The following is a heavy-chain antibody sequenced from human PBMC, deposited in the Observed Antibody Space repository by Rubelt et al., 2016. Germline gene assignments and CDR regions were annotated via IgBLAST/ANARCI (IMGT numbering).Heavy chain of an antibody. CDR1: GFTFSSYA. CDR3: AREITPADLD. D-gene: IGHD2-2*01. Sequence: QVQLVESGGGVVQPGRSLRLSCAASGFTFSSYAMHWVRQAPGKGLEWVAVISYDGSNKYYADSVKGRFTISRDNSKNTLYLQMNSLRAEDTAEYYCAREITPADLDWGQGTLVTVSS. CDR2: ISYDGSNK. V-gene: IGHV3-30*04. J-gene: IGHJ4*02.